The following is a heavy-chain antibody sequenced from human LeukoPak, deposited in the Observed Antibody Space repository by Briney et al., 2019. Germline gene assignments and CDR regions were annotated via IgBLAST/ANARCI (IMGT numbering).Heavy chain of an antibody. CDR2: IHTSGTT. V-gene: IGHV4-4*07. CDR3: ARSEPRNTRSHFDS. CDR1: GGSISSYY. J-gene: IGHJ4*02. Sequence: PSETLSLTCSVSGGSISSYYWSWIRQPAGKGLEWVGRIHTSGTTNYNPSLKSRLIMSVDTSKNQFSLKLTSVTAADTALYYCARSEPRNTRSHFDSWGQGTLVTVSS. D-gene: IGHD1/OR15-1a*01.